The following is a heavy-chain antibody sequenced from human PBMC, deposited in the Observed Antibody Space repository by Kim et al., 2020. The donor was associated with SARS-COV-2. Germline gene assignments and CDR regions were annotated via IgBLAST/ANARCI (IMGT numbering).Heavy chain of an antibody. Sequence: GGSLRLSCAASGFIFEDYAMHWVRQVPGKGLEWVSSINWNRSLLGYADSVTGRFTISRDNAKNSLYLQMNSLRREDTALYYCAKGGGGYNYYDLDVWGQGTSVTVSS. CDR2: INWNRSLL. CDR3: AKGGGGYNYYDLDV. CDR1: GFIFEDYA. V-gene: IGHV3-9*01. J-gene: IGHJ6*01. D-gene: IGHD2-15*01.